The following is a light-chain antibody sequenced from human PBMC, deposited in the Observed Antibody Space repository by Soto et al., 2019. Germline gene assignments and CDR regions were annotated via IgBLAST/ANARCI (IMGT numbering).Light chain of an antibody. CDR2: DAS. J-gene: IGKJ2*01. CDR3: QHHNPYSPYT. Sequence: DIQMTQSPSTLSASVGDRVTITCRASQSITNCLAWYQQKPGKAPKLLIFDASSLRSGVPSRCSGSGSGTEFTLTISSLQPEDFATYYGQHHNPYSPYTFGQGTKLEIK. CDR1: QSITNC. V-gene: IGKV1-5*03.